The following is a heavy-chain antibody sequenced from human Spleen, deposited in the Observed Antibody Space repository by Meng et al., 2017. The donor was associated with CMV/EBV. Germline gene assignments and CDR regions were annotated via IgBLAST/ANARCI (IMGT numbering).Heavy chain of an antibody. D-gene: IGHD6-13*01. CDR2: ISGDGTTT. V-gene: IGHV3-74*01. CDR3: ARVGSSSWYWGDY. Sequence: LSLTCAASGFTFSTYWMHWVRQAPGKGLVWVSRISGDGTTTTYADSVRGRFTISRDNAKNTLYLQMDSLRAGDTAVYYCARVGSSSWYWGDYWGQGTLVTVSS. CDR1: GFTFSTYW. J-gene: IGHJ4*02.